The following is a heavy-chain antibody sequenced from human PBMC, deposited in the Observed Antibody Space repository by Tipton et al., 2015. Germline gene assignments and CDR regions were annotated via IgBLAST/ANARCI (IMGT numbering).Heavy chain of an antibody. J-gene: IGHJ1*01. CDR3: ASPSLPHDRGDYYFQP. CDR2: LYFSGST. V-gene: IGHV4-39*01. D-gene: IGHD4-17*01. CDR1: GGSISSSSYY. Sequence: TLSLTCTVSGGSISSSSYYWAWIRQPPGKGLEWIWSLYFSGSTSYNPSLKSRVTISIDRFKNQFSRKLSSVTAADTAVYYCASPSLPHDRGDYYFQPWGQGSLVTVSS.